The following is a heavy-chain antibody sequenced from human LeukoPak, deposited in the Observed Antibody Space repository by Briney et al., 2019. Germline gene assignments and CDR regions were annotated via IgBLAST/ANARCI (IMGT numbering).Heavy chain of an antibody. D-gene: IGHD3-9*01. CDR3: ARLAAEDPPDYDILTSPTPGMDV. Sequence: PSQTLSLTCTVSGGSISSGDYYWSWIRQPPGKGLEWIGYIYYSGSTYYNPSLKSRVTISVDTSKNQFSLRLSSVTAADTAVYYCARLAAEDPPDYDILTSPTPGMDVWGQGTTVTVSS. V-gene: IGHV4-30-4*01. CDR1: GGSISSGDYY. CDR2: IYYSGST. J-gene: IGHJ6*02.